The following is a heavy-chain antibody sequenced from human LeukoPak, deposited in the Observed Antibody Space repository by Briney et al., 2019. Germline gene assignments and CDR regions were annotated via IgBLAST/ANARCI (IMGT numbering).Heavy chain of an antibody. V-gene: IGHV3-48*01. D-gene: IGHD7-27*01. CDR1: GFTFKFYS. Sequence: GGSLRLSCAASGFTFKFYSMNWVRQAPGKGLEWVSYISTNTTTIYYADSVKGRFTISRDNAKNSLYLQMNSLRVEDTAVYYCVRVGTSFDIWGQGTMVTVSS. CDR3: VRVGTSFDI. J-gene: IGHJ3*02. CDR2: ISTNTTTI.